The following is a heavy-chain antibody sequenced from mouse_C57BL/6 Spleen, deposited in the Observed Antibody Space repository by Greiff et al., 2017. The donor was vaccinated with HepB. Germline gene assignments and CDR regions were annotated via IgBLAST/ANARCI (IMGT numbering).Heavy chain of an antibody. V-gene: IGHV10-1*01. D-gene: IGHD2-5*01. J-gene: IGHJ2*01. Sequence: EVMLVESGGGLVQPKGSLKLSCAASGFSFNTYAMNWVRQAPGKGLEWVARIRSKSNNYATYYADSVKDRFTISRDDSESMLYLQMNNLKTEDTAMYYCVREGSNYLYFDYWGQGTTLTVSS. CDR1: GFSFNTYA. CDR2: IRSKSNNYAT. CDR3: VREGSNYLYFDY.